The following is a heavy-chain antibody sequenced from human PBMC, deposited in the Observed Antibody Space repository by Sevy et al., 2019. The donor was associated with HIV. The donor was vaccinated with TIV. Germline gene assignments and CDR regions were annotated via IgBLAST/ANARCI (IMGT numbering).Heavy chain of an antibody. Sequence: GGSLRLSCAASGFTFSNAWMSWVRQAPGKGLEWVGRIKSKTDGGTTDYAAPVKGRFTISRDDSKNTLYLQMNSLKTEDTAVYYCTTAKPPGDVVLVPAAITTDYYYGMDVWGQGTTVTVSS. CDR1: GFTFSNAW. D-gene: IGHD2-2*01. CDR2: IKSKTDGGTT. V-gene: IGHV3-15*01. CDR3: TTAKPPGDVVLVPAAITTDYYYGMDV. J-gene: IGHJ6*02.